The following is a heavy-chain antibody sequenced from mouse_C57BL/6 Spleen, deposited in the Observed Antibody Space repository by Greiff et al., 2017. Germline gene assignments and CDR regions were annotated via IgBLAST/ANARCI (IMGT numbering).Heavy chain of an antibody. CDR2: IDPSDSYT. CDR3: ARPLRRGYYVDY. Sequence: QVHVKQPGAELVMPGASVKLSCKASGYTFTSYWMHWVKQRPGQGLEWIGEIDPSDSYTNYNQKFKGKSTLTVDKSSSTAYMQLSSLTSEDSAVYYCARPLRRGYYVDYWGQSTTLTGSS. J-gene: IGHJ2*01. CDR1: GYTFTSYW. V-gene: IGHV1-69*01.